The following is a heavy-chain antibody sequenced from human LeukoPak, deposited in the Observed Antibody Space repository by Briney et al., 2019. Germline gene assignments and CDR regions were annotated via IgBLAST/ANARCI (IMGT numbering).Heavy chain of an antibody. Sequence: GGSLRLSCAASGFTFSNAWMSWVRQAPGKGLEWVGRIKSKTDGGTTDYAAPVKGRFTISRDDSKNTLYLQMNSLRAEDTAVYYCARPTYGADFDYWGQGTLVTVSS. CDR1: GFTFSNAW. CDR2: IKSKTDGGTT. V-gene: IGHV3-15*01. CDR3: ARPTYGADFDY. D-gene: IGHD4/OR15-4a*01. J-gene: IGHJ4*02.